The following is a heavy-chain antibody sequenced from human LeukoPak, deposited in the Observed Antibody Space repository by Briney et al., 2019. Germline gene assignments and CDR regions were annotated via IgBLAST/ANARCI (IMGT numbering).Heavy chain of an antibody. V-gene: IGHV1-2*02. CDR3: ARDLYSDYYDSSGYYGGY. CDR1: GYTFTGYY. Sequence: ASVKVSCKASGYTFTGYYMHWVRQAPGQGLEWMGWINPNSGGTNYAQKLQGRVTMTTDTSTSTAYMELRSLRSDDTAVYYCARDLYSDYYDSSGYYGGYWGQGTLVTVSS. CDR2: INPNSGGT. D-gene: IGHD3-22*01. J-gene: IGHJ4*02.